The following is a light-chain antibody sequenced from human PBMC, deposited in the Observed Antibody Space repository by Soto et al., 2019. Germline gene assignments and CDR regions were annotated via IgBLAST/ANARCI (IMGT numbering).Light chain of an antibody. CDR2: GAS. CDR3: QQGHNWPLT. Sequence: EIVMTQSPATLSLSPGERAALSCRASQSINSELAWYQQKPGQPPRLLSYGASTRATGVPARCTGSESGSEFTLTISGLQSEDFAVYYCQQGHNWPLTFGQGTRLEI. J-gene: IGKJ2*01. V-gene: IGKV3-15*01. CDR1: QSINSE.